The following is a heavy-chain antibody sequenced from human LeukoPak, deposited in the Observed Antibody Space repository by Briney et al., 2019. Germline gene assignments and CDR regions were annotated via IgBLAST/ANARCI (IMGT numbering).Heavy chain of an antibody. Sequence: RSGGSLRLSCAASGFTFSSYGMHWVRQAPGKGLEWVAVIWYDGSNKYYADSVKGRFTISRDNSKNTLYLQMNSLRAEDTAVYYCARGSPHDYGDYPFDYWGQGTLVTVSS. J-gene: IGHJ4*02. D-gene: IGHD4-17*01. V-gene: IGHV3-33*01. CDR2: IWYDGSNK. CDR1: GFTFSSYG. CDR3: ARGSPHDYGDYPFDY.